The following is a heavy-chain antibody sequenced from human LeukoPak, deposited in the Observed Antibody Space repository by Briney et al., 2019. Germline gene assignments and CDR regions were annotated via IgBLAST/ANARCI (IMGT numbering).Heavy chain of an antibody. V-gene: IGHV3-9*01. CDR3: AKDMYYYGSGSSYYFDY. J-gene: IGHJ4*02. CDR1: GFTFDDYA. CDR2: ISWNSGSI. Sequence: PGGSLRLSCAASGFTFDDYAMHWVRQAPGKGLEWVSGISWNSGSIGYADSVKGRFTISRDNSKNTLYLQMNSLRAEDTAVYYCAKDMYYYGSGSSYYFDYWGQGTLVTVSS. D-gene: IGHD3-10*01.